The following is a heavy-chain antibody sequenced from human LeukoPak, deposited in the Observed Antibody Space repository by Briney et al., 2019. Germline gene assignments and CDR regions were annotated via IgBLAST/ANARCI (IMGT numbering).Heavy chain of an antibody. D-gene: IGHD1-14*01. CDR2: IYTSGST. J-gene: IGHJ4*02. Sequence: PSEILSLTCTVSGGSISSYFWSWIRRPAGKGLEWIGRIYTSGSTKYNPSLQSRVTMSLDTSKNQLSLKLGSVTAADTAVYYCARAGTSGGLCDYWGQGTLVTVSS. CDR1: GGSISSYF. V-gene: IGHV4-4*07. CDR3: ARAGTSGGLCDY.